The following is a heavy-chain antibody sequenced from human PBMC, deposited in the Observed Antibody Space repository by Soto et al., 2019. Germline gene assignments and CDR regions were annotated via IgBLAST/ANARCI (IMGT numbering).Heavy chain of an antibody. CDR3: ARDGGRHSGGIDY. Sequence: QVQLVQSGAEVKKPGSSVKVSCKASGGTFSSYSINWVRQAPGQGLEWMGEIIPIFGTANYAQKFQGRVTSTAAESTSTAYMELSSLRSEDTAVYYGARDGGRHSGGIDYWGQGTLVTVSS. CDR2: IIPIFGTA. V-gene: IGHV1-69*01. J-gene: IGHJ4*02. CDR1: GGTFSSYS. D-gene: IGHD1-26*01.